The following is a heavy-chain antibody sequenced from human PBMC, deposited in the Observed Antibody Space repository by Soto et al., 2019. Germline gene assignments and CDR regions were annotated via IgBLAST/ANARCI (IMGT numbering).Heavy chain of an antibody. V-gene: IGHV1-3*01. CDR3: ARVRGAGSDYYYYGMDV. Sequence: QVQLAQSGAEVKKPGASVKVSCKASGYTFTSYAMHWVRQAPGQRLEWMGWINAGNGNTKYSQKFQGRVTITRDTSASTAYMELSSLRSEDTAVYYCARVRGAGSDYYYYGMDVWGQGTTVTVSS. CDR1: GYTFTSYA. J-gene: IGHJ6*02. D-gene: IGHD3-10*01. CDR2: INAGNGNT.